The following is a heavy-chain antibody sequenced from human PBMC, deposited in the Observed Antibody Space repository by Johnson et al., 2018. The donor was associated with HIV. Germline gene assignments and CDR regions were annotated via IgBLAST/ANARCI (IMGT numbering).Heavy chain of an antibody. Sequence: QVQLVESGGGLVQPGRSLRLSCAASGFTFSTYGMHWVRQAPGKGLEWVAVMWYDGSNKYYADSVKGRFTISRDNSKNTLYLQMNSLRAEDTAVYYCARDNWNEDIWGQGTMVTVSS. CDR1: GFTFSTYG. D-gene: IGHD1-20*01. V-gene: IGHV3-33*01. J-gene: IGHJ3*02. CDR2: MWYDGSNK. CDR3: ARDNWNEDI.